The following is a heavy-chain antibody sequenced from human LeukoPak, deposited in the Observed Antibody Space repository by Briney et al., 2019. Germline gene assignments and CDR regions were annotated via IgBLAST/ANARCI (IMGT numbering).Heavy chain of an antibody. CDR2: INPNSGGT. Sequence: ASVKVSCKASGYTFTGYYMHWVRQPPGQGLEWMGCINPNSGGTNYAQKFQGRVTMTRDTSISTAYMELSRLRSDDTAVYYCASLPYSSGWFDYWGQGTLVTVSS. CDR3: ASLPYSSGWFDY. J-gene: IGHJ4*02. CDR1: GYTFTGYY. V-gene: IGHV1-2*02. D-gene: IGHD6-19*01.